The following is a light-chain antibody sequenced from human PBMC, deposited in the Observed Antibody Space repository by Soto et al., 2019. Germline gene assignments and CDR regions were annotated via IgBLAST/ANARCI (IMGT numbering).Light chain of an antibody. Sequence: DIQMTQSPSTLSASVGDRVTITCRASQSISSWLAWYQQKPGKAPKLLIYKASSLESGVPSRFRGSGSGTEFTLTISSLQPDDSATYYCQQYDTSSRGFGQGTKVEIK. V-gene: IGKV1-5*03. J-gene: IGKJ1*01. CDR2: KAS. CDR3: QQYDTSSRG. CDR1: QSISSW.